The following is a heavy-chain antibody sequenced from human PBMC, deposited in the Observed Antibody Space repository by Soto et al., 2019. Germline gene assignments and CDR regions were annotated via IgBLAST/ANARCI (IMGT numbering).Heavy chain of an antibody. CDR2: INHSGST. CDR1: GGSFSCYY. V-gene: IGHV4-34*01. Sequence: SETLSLTCAVYGGSFSCYYWSWIRQPPGKGLEWIGEINHSGSTNYNPSLKSRVTISVDTSKNQFSLKLSSVTAADTAVYYCARGGPALTIFGVVIIEDYYYYGMDVWGQGTTVTVSS. CDR3: ARGGPALTIFGVVIIEDYYYYGMDV. D-gene: IGHD3-3*01. J-gene: IGHJ6*02.